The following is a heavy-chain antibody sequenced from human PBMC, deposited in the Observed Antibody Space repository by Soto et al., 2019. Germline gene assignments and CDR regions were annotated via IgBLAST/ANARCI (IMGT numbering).Heavy chain of an antibody. CDR3: VRAPMVREVIKARAPDY. V-gene: IGHV1-18*01. CDR1: GYIFTSYG. D-gene: IGHD3-10*01. J-gene: IGHJ4*02. Sequence: QVQLVQSGAEVKKPGASVKVSCKASGYIFTSYGISWVRQAPGQGLEWMGWISADNGNTNYVQKLQGSVTMTTDTTTSTAYMELRSLRSNDTAVYYCVRAPMVREVIKARAPDYWGQGTLVTVSS. CDR2: ISADNGNT.